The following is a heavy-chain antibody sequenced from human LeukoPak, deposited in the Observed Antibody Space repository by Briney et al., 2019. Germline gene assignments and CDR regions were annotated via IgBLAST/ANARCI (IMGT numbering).Heavy chain of an antibody. J-gene: IGHJ4*02. CDR3: ARLAVVVVAATPD. CDR2: INHSGST. D-gene: IGHD2-15*01. Sequence: SETLSLTCAVYGGSFSGYYWSWIRQPPGKGLEWIGEINHSGSTNYNPSLKSRVTISVDTSKNQFPLKLSSVTAADTAVYYCARLAVVVVAATPDWGQGTLVTVSS. V-gene: IGHV4-34*01. CDR1: GGSFSGYY.